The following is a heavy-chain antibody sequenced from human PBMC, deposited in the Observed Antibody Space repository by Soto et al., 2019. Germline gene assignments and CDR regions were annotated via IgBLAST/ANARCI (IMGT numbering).Heavy chain of an antibody. D-gene: IGHD1-26*01. V-gene: IGHV4-59*01. CDR3: ARVGHLNVYYASDY. J-gene: IGHJ4*02. Sequence: WTWLRQPPGKGLEWIGYVSASGTTKYSSSLKSRVTMSVDTSKNQFSLKVNSVTTADTAIYYCARVGHLNVYYASDYWGQGVLVTVSS. CDR2: VSASGTT.